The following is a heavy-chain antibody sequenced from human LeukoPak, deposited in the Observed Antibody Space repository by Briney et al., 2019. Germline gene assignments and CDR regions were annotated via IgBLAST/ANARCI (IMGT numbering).Heavy chain of an antibody. CDR1: GGSFSGYY. D-gene: IGHD3-3*01. Sequence: PSETLSLTCAVYGGSFSGYYWIWIRQPPGKGLEWIGEINHSGSTNYNPSLKSRVTISVDTSKNQFSPKLSSVTAADTAVYYCARRGGLTIFGVVMEYYFDYWGQGTLVTVSS. V-gene: IGHV4-34*01. CDR3: ARRGGLTIFGVVMEYYFDY. CDR2: INHSGST. J-gene: IGHJ4*02.